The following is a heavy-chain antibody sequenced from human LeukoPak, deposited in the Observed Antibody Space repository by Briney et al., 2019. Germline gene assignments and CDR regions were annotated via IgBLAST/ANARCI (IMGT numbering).Heavy chain of an antibody. CDR1: GFTFSSYS. D-gene: IGHD1-26*01. V-gene: IGHV3-21*01. J-gene: IGHJ3*02. Sequence: GALRLSCAASGFTFSSYSMNWVRQAPGKGLEWVSSISSSSSYIYYADSVKGRFTISRDNAKNSLYLQMNSLRAEDTAVYYCARDRNSGSYFPGAFDIWGQGTMVTVSS. CDR3: ARDRNSGSYFPGAFDI. CDR2: ISSSSSYI.